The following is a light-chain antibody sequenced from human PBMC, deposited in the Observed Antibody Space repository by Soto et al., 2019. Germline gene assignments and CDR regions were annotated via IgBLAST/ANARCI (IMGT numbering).Light chain of an antibody. CDR2: DAS. V-gene: IGKV3-20*01. CDR1: QSLSSSY. Sequence: DIVLTQSPGTLSLSPGERDTLSCRASQSLSSSYLAWYQQKPGQAPRLLIYDASNRVTGIPDRFSGSGSGTDFTLTISRLEPEDFAVYYCQQYGNSLPIAFGQGTRLEIK. J-gene: IGKJ5*01. CDR3: QQYGNSLPIA.